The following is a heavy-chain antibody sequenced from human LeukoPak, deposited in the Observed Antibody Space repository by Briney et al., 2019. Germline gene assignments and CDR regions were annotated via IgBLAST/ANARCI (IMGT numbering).Heavy chain of an antibody. J-gene: IGHJ4*02. CDR2: IYPGDSDT. D-gene: IGHD3-10*01. CDR1: GYSFSTYW. CDR3: ARLDMARRDHFDY. V-gene: IGHV5-51*03. Sequence: GESLKISCKSSGYSFSTYWIGWLRQMPGKGLEWMGIIYPGDSDTRYSPSFQGLVTISADMSISTAYLQWSSLKASDTAMYYCARLDMARRDHFDYWGQGTLATVSS.